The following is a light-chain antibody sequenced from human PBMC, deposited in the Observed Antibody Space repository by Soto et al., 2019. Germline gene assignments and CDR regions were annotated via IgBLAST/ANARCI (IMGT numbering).Light chain of an antibody. CDR3: QQLMSYPRA. Sequence: DIQLTQSPSFLSASVGDRVTITCRASQGISSYLAWYQRKPGKAPKVLIYAASTLESGVPSRFSGSGSGTEFTLTISSLQPEDFATYYCQQLMSYPRAFGQGTKVEIK. J-gene: IGKJ1*01. CDR2: AAS. V-gene: IGKV1-9*01. CDR1: QGISSY.